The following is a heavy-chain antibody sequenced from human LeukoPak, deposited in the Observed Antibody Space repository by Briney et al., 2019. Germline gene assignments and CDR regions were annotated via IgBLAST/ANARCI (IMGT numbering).Heavy chain of an antibody. Sequence: GGSLRLSCAASGVTFSGYSMNWVRQAPGKGLVWVSSISSGSTYIFYGDSVKGRFTTSRDNAKNSVFLQMNSLRDDDTAIYYCTRAPLGESDFWGQGTLVTVSS. D-gene: IGHD3-10*01. CDR2: ISSGSTYI. CDR3: TRAPLGESDF. V-gene: IGHV3-21*01. J-gene: IGHJ4*02. CDR1: GVTFSGYS.